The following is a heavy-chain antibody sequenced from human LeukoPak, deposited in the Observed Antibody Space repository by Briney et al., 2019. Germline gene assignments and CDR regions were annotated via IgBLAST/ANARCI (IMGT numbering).Heavy chain of an antibody. Sequence: GRSLRLSCTASGFTLGDYAMSWIRQAPGKGLEWVGFIRSKAYGETADYAASVKGRFTIPRDDSKAIAYLQMNSLKTEDTAVYHCTRDRGAYNLYDYWGQGTLVTVSS. V-gene: IGHV3-49*03. CDR2: IRSKAYGETA. CDR3: TRDRGAYNLYDY. CDR1: GFTLGDYA. J-gene: IGHJ4*02. D-gene: IGHD1-1*01.